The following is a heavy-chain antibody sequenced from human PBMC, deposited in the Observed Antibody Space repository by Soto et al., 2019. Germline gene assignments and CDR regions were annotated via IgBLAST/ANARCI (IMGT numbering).Heavy chain of an antibody. V-gene: IGHV1-3*04. J-gene: IGHJ4*02. Sequence: ASVKVSCKTSGYDFSSYAMHWVRQAPGQRLEWMGWINIGSGRTEYSQNLQDRITITRDTSASTVYMDLSSLRAEDTAVYYCARDRPGPQHYFDYWGLGNMVTVSS. D-gene: IGHD6-6*01. CDR3: ARDRPGPQHYFDY. CDR1: GYDFSSYA. CDR2: INIGSGRT.